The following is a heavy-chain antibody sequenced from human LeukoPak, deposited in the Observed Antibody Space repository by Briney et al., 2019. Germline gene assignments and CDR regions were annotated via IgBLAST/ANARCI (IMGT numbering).Heavy chain of an antibody. CDR2: INHSGST. Sequence: SETLSLTCAVYGGSFSGYYWSWIRQPPGKGLEWIGEINHSGSTNYNPSLKSRVTISIDTSKNQFSLKLSSVTAADTAVYYCARRRRSLAVAGGYFDYWGQGTLVTVSS. J-gene: IGHJ4*02. CDR3: ARRRRSLAVAGGYFDY. V-gene: IGHV4-34*01. CDR1: GGSFSGYY. D-gene: IGHD6-19*01.